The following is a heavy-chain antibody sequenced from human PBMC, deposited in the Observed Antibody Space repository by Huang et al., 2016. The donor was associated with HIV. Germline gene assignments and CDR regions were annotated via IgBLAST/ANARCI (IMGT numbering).Heavy chain of an antibody. D-gene: IGHD6-19*01. J-gene: IGHJ4*02. CDR1: GGSFSGDY. CDR3: AREKAADSAWYGVYYFDY. CDR2: VNHIGKT. V-gene: IGHV4-34*01. Sequence: QVQLRQWGAGLVKPSETLSLTCAVYGGSFSGDYWTWIRQSPGQGLEWIGEVNHIGKTNYQPSLQSRVTISKDTAKNQFSLQLTSVSAADTGVYFCAREKAADSAWYGVYYFDYWGEGALVTVTS.